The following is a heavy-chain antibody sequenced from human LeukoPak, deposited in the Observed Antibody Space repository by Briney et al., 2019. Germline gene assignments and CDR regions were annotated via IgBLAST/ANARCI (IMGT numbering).Heavy chain of an antibody. Sequence: GGSLRLSCAASGFTFSSYTINWVRQAPGKGLEWVSSISGYNSYIYYADSLKGRFTISRDNAKNSLYLQMNSLRAEDTAVYYCARYYDDSEYYFDYWGQGTLVTVSS. CDR3: ARYYDDSEYYFDY. V-gene: IGHV3-21*01. J-gene: IGHJ4*02. CDR1: GFTFSSYT. CDR2: ISGYNSYI. D-gene: IGHD4-17*01.